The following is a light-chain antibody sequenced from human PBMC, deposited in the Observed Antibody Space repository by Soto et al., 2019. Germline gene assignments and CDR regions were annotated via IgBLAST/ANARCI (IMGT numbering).Light chain of an antibody. CDR1: QSGSSSY. CDR3: QQYGSSRLT. J-gene: IGKJ4*01. Sequence: EIVLTQSPGTMSLSPGERATLSCRASQSGSSSYLAWDKQKPGQAPRLRIYGASSRATGIPDRFSGSGSGTDCTLTMSRLEPEDCAVYYCQQYGSSRLTFGGGTKVEIK. CDR2: GAS. V-gene: IGKV3-20*01.